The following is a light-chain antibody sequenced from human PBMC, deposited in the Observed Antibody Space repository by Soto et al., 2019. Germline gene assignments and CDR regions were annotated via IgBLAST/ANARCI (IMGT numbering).Light chain of an antibody. CDR3: QQRSNWPWT. J-gene: IGKJ1*01. CDR1: QSVSSY. V-gene: IGKV3-11*01. Sequence: EIVLTQSPATLSLSPGERATLSCRASQSVSSYLAWYQQKPGQAPRLLIYDASNRATGIPARFSGSGSGTDFTLTISSLEPEDFAVYYSQQRSNWPWTFVQGTKVEIK. CDR2: DAS.